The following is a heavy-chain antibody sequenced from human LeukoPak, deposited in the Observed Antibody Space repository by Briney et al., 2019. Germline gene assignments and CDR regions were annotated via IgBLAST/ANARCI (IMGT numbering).Heavy chain of an antibody. CDR3: AKDYYGSGSQYYFDY. D-gene: IGHD3-10*01. V-gene: IGHV3-30*18. Sequence: PGGSLRLSCAASGFTFSSYGMHWVRQAPGKGLEWVAVISYDGSNKYYADSVKGRFTISRDNSKNTLYLQMNSLRAEDTAVYYCAKDYYGSGSQYYFDYWGQGTLVTVSS. J-gene: IGHJ4*02. CDR1: GFTFSSYG. CDR2: ISYDGSNK.